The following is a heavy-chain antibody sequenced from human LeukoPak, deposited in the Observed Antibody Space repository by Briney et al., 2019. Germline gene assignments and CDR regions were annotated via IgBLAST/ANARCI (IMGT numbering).Heavy chain of an antibody. D-gene: IGHD3-10*01. J-gene: IGHJ2*01. CDR3: VKSGNTSGSYSYFDL. CDR1: GFTLSQYG. CDR2: IPSEGSGR. Sequence: PGGSLRLSCEASGFTLSQYGLHWVRQAPGKGLEWVAFIPSEGSGRFHAASVKDRFSISKDDSKHTLYLQMNSLRAEDTALYYCVKSGNTSGSYSYFDLWGRGSLVTVSS. V-gene: IGHV3-30*02.